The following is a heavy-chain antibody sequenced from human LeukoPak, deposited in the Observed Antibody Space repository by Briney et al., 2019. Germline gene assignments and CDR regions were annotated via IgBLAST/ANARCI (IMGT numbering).Heavy chain of an antibody. CDR2: IYTSGST. V-gene: IGHV4-61*02. D-gene: IGHD6-19*01. J-gene: IGHJ4*02. CDR1: GGSISSGSYY. Sequence: SQTLSLTCTVSGGSISSGSYYWSWIRQPAGTGLEWIGRIYTSGSTNYNPSLKSRVTISVDTSKNQFSLKLSSVTAADTAVYYCARVAVGLIDYWGQGTLVTVSS. CDR3: ARVAVGLIDY.